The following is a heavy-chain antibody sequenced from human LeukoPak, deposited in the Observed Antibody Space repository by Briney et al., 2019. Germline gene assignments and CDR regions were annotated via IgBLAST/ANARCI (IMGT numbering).Heavy chain of an antibody. D-gene: IGHD3-9*01. V-gene: IGHV4-59*01. J-gene: IGHJ4*02. CDR2: IYYSGST. CDR1: GGSISSYY. Sequence: SETLSLTCTVSGGSISSYYWSWIRQPPGKGLEWIGYIYYSGSTNYNPCLKSRVTISVDTSKNQFSLKLSSVTAADTAVYYCARTNYDILTGSPRYFDYWGQGTLVTVSS. CDR3: ARTNYDILTGSPRYFDY.